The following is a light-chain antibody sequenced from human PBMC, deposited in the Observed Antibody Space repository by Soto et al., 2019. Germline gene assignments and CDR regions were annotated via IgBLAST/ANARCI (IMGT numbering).Light chain of an antibody. CDR2: NNN. Sequence: QSVLTQPPSASGTPGQRVTISCSGSSSNIGSNTVNWYQQLPGTAPQLLIYNNNQRPSGVPDRFSGYKSGTSASLAISGLQSEDEADYYCAAWDDSLNGFVFGTGNKVTVL. J-gene: IGLJ1*01. CDR3: AAWDDSLNGFV. CDR1: SSNIGSNT. V-gene: IGLV1-44*01.